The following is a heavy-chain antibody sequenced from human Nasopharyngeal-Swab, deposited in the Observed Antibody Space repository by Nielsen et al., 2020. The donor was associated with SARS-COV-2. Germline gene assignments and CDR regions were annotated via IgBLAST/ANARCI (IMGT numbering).Heavy chain of an antibody. CDR3: ASTPLDSSGYYYAFHY. J-gene: IGHJ4*02. D-gene: IGHD3-22*01. Sequence: GGSLRLSCAASGFTFISYTMHWVRQAPGKGLEWVAVISYDGSNKYYADSVKGRFTISRDISKNTLDLQMNSLRAEDTAVFYCASTPLDSSGYYYAFHYWGRGTLVTVSS. V-gene: IGHV3-30-3*01. CDR2: ISYDGSNK. CDR1: GFTFISYT.